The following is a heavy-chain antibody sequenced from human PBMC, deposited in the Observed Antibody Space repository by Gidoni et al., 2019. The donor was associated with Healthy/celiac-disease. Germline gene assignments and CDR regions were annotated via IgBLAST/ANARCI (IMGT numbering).Heavy chain of an antibody. D-gene: IGHD3-22*01. V-gene: IGHV3-48*01. Sequence: EVQLVESGGGLVQPGGSLRPSCAASEFTFSSYGMNWVRQAPGKGLEWVSYISSSSSTIYYADSVKGRFTISRDNAKNSLYLQMNSLRAEDTAVYYCARDSQAYYDSSGYYYDPYYFDYWGQGTLVTVSS. CDR2: ISSSSSTI. CDR3: ARDSQAYYDSSGYYYDPYYFDY. CDR1: EFTFSSYG. J-gene: IGHJ4*02.